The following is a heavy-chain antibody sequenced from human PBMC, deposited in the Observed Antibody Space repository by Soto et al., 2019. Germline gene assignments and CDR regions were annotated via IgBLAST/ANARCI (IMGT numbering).Heavy chain of an antibody. J-gene: IGHJ4*02. Sequence: QVQLVQSGSEVKKPGASVQVSCKASGYTFTDYYMHWVRQAPGQGLEWMGWMNPYSGGTKFAQKFQDRVTMTRDTSIRIAYMELSRLRYDDTAVYYCARGGNSGYYYEWGQGTLVTVSS. V-gene: IGHV1-2*02. CDR1: GYTFTDYY. CDR2: MNPYSGGT. CDR3: ARGGNSGYYYE. D-gene: IGHD5-12*01.